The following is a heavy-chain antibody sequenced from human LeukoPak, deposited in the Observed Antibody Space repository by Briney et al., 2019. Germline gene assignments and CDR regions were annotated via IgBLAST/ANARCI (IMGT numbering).Heavy chain of an antibody. CDR1: GFIFSNYW. CDR3: ARAHNWKYGSFDF. Sequence: GGSLRLSCAASGFIFSNYWMTWVRHAPGKGLEWVATIKQDGGEKYYVDSVKGRFTISRDNAKNSLSLQMSSLRAEDTAVYYCARAHNWKYGSFDFWGQGTLVTVSS. CDR2: IKQDGGEK. V-gene: IGHV3-7*01. D-gene: IGHD1-7*01. J-gene: IGHJ4*02.